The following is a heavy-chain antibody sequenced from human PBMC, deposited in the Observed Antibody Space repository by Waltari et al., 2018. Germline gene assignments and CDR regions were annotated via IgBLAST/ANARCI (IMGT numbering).Heavy chain of an antibody. CDR1: GGSLSGYS. Sequence: QVQLQQWGAGLLKPSETLSLTCAVYGGSLSGYSWSWIRQPPGKGLEWIGEINHSGSTNYNPSLKSRVTISVDTSKNQFSLKLSSVTAADTAVYYCAREGAFDIWGQGTMVTVSS. J-gene: IGHJ3*02. CDR3: AREGAFDI. CDR2: INHSGST. V-gene: IGHV4-34*01.